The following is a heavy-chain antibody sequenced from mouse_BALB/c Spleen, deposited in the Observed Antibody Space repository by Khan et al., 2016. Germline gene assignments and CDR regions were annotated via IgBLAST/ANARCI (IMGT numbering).Heavy chain of an antibody. CDR1: GFDFSRYW. J-gene: IGHJ2*01. V-gene: IGHV4-1*02. CDR3: ARLYYDGCVAY. D-gene: IGHD1-1*01. CDR2: INPDSSTV. Sequence: EVKLLESGGGLVQPGRSLKLSCAASGFDFSRYWMTWVRQAPGKGLEWIGEINPDSSTVNYTPSLKDKFFISRDNAKNTLYLQMSKVRSEDTALYYCARLYYDGCVAYWGQGTTLTVSS.